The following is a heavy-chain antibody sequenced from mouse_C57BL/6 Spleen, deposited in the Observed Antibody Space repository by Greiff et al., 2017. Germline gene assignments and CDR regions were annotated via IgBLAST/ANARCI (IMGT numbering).Heavy chain of an antibody. CDR3: TTPYYYGSSSYAMDY. CDR1: GFNIKDYY. CDR2: IDPEDGDT. V-gene: IGHV14-1*01. J-gene: IGHJ4*01. D-gene: IGHD1-1*01. Sequence: VQLQQSWAELVRPGASVKLSCTASGFNIKDYYMHWVKQRPEQGLEWIGRIDPEDGDTEYAPKFQGKATMTADTSSNTAYLQLSSLTSEDTAVYYCTTPYYYGSSSYAMDYWGQGTSGTVSS.